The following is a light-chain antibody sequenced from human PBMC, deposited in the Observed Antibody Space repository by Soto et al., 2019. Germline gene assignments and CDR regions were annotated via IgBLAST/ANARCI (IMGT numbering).Light chain of an antibody. Sequence: EIVLTQSPGTLSSSPGERATLSCRASQSIDNRYLAWYQHKPGQAPRLLIYATSSRATGIPDRFGGSGSGTDFTLTINRLEPEDFAVYYCKHYFGSSWTFGQGTKVDIK. V-gene: IGKV3-20*01. CDR1: QSIDNRY. CDR2: ATS. CDR3: KHYFGSSWT. J-gene: IGKJ1*01.